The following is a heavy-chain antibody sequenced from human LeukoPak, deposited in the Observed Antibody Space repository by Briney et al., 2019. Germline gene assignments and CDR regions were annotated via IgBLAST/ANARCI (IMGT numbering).Heavy chain of an antibody. CDR1: GFTFSSYG. J-gene: IGHJ6*02. D-gene: IGHD6-13*01. Sequence: GGSLRLSCAASGFTFSSYGMHWVRQAPGKGLEWVAVIWYDGSNKYYADSVKGRFTISRDNSKNTLYLQMNSLRAEDTAVYYCAGDRSSWSIYYYYGMDVWGQGTTVTVSS. CDR3: AGDRSSWSIYYYYGMDV. CDR2: IWYDGSNK. V-gene: IGHV3-33*01.